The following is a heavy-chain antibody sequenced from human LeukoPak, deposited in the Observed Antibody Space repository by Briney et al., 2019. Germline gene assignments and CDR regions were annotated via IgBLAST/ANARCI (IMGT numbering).Heavy chain of an antibody. CDR3: AKDYYGSGSYSDPHYYYGMDV. V-gene: IGHV3-23*01. CDR1: GFTLSNYA. J-gene: IGHJ6*02. Sequence: GGSLRLSCAASGFTLSNYAMSWVRQAPGKGLEWVSAISGGGGSTYYADTVKGRFTISRDNSKNTLYLQMNSLRAEDTALYYCAKDYYGSGSYSDPHYYYGMDVWGQGTTVTVSS. CDR2: ISGGGGST. D-gene: IGHD3-10*01.